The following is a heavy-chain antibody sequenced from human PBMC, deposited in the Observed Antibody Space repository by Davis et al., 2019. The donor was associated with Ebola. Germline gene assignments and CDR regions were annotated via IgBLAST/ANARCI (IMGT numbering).Heavy chain of an antibody. J-gene: IGHJ5*02. CDR1: GGSISNYY. V-gene: IGHV4-59*12. Sequence: MPSETLSLTCTVSGGSISNYYWSWIRQPPGKGLEWIGYIYYSGSTNYNPSLKSRVTISVDTSKNQFSLKLSSVTAADTAVYYCLGIAAAGTVANRFDPWGQGTLVSVSS. D-gene: IGHD6-13*01. CDR3: LGIAAAGTVANRFDP. CDR2: IYYSGST.